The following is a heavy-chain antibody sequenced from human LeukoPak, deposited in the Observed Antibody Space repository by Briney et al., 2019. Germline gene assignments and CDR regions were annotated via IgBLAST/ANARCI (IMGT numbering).Heavy chain of an antibody. CDR1: GYTFTGYY. V-gene: IGHV1-2*04. J-gene: IGHJ5*02. CDR2: INPNSGGT. D-gene: IGHD2-15*01. CDR3: ARGGGYCSGGSCYSDENWFDP. Sequence: ASVKVSCKASGYTFTGYYMHWVRQAPGQGLEWMGWINPNSGGTNYAQKFQGWVTMTRDTSIGTAYMELSRLRSDDTAVYYCARGGGYCSGGSCYSDENWFDPWGQGTLVTVSS.